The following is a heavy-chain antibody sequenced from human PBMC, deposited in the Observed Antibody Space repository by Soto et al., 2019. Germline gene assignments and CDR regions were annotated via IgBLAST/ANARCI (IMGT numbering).Heavy chain of an antibody. J-gene: IGHJ5*02. CDR3: AGGRGLTYYYGIQWFDP. CDR1: GYSISGGYY. V-gene: IGHV4-38-2*01. D-gene: IGHD3-10*01. CDR2: IYHSGST. Sequence: PSETLSLTCAVSGYSISGGYYWGWIRQTPGKGLEWVGSIYHSGSTYYNPSLKSRVTISVDTSKNQFSLKLSSVTAADTAVYYCAGGRGLTYYYGIQWFDPGGQGTLVTVSA.